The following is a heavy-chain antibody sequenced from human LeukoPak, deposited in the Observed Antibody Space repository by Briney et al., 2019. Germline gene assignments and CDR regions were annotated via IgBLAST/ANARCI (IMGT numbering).Heavy chain of an antibody. Sequence: GGSLRLSCAASGFTFSSYGMHWVRQAPGKGLEWVAVILYDGSNKYYADSVKGRFTISRDNSKNTLYLQMNSLRAEDTAVYYCAKDLDGSGSYYFFDYWGQGTLVTVSS. J-gene: IGHJ4*02. CDR3: AKDLDGSGSYYFFDY. D-gene: IGHD3-10*01. V-gene: IGHV3-30*18. CDR2: ILYDGSNK. CDR1: GFTFSSYG.